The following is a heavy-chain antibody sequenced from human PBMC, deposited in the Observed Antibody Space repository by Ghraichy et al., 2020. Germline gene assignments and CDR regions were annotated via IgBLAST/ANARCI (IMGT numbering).Heavy chain of an antibody. CDR3: AKAYSSGWYSLAPNAFNI. D-gene: IGHD6-19*01. CDR1: GFSFSSYA. Sequence: GESLNISCAASGFSFSSYAMSWVRQAPGKGLEWVSAISGGGTSTYYADSVKGRFTISRDNSKNTLYLQMNSLRAEDTAVYYCAKAYSSGWYSLAPNAFNIRGQGTMVTVSS. CDR2: ISGGGTST. J-gene: IGHJ3*02. V-gene: IGHV3-23*01.